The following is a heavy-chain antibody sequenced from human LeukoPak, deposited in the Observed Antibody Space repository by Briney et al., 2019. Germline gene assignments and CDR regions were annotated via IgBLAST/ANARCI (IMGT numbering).Heavy chain of an antibody. V-gene: IGHV4-4*07. CDR2: IYTTGKT. CDR1: SGSINSYY. Sequence: SETLSLTCTVSSGSINSYYWGWVRQPAGRGLEWIGRIYTTGKTDYNPSLKSRLTMSVDTSKRQFSLNLTSVTAADTAIYFCARHGYTASHYFLDFWSQATLVTVSP. CDR3: ARHGYTASHYFLDF. J-gene: IGHJ4*02. D-gene: IGHD3-16*01.